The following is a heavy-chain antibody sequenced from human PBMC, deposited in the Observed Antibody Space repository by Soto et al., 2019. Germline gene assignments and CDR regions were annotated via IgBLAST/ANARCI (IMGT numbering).Heavy chain of an antibody. CDR3: AAVAATRYYYYYMDV. V-gene: IGHV3-23*01. CDR1: GFTFSSYA. Sequence: GGSLRLSCAASGFTFSSYAMSWVRQAPGKGLEWVSAISGSGGSTYYADSVKGRFTISRDNSKNTLYLQMSSLRAEDTAVYYCAAVAATRYYYYYMDVWGKGTTVTVSS. J-gene: IGHJ6*03. D-gene: IGHD2-15*01. CDR2: ISGSGGST.